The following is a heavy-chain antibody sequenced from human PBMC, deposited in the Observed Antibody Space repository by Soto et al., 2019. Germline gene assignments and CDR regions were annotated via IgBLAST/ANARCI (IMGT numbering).Heavy chain of an antibody. J-gene: IGHJ3*01. CDR2: ISDDGSNK. Sequence: QVQLVESGGGVVQPGRSLRLSCAASGFTFSNYAMHGVRNAPGKGLEWVAVISDDGSNKYYADSVKGRFTISRDNSNNTLYVQLNSLRAEDTAVYYCAREWRYFAGDFSLDPVDLWGQGTLVTVSS. D-gene: IGHD2-21*02. CDR3: AREWRYFAGDFSLDPVDL. CDR1: GFTFSNYA. V-gene: IGHV3-30-3*01.